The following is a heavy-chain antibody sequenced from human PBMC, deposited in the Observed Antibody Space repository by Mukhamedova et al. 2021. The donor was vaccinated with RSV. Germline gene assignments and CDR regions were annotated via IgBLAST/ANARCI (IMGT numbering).Heavy chain of an antibody. CDR2: NPNSGNT. J-gene: IGHJ4*02. V-gene: IGHV1-8*01. CDR3: ARGRSSPFGY. Sequence: NPNSGNTGYAQKFQGRVTMTRNTSISTAYMELSSLRSEDTAVYYCARGRSSPFGYWGQGTLVTVSS. D-gene: IGHD6-13*01.